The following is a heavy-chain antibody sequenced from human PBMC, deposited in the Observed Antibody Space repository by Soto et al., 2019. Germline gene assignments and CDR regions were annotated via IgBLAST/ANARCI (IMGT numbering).Heavy chain of an antibody. CDR1: GFTFSGYG. CDR2: IWYDGSNK. V-gene: IGHV3-33*01. Sequence: GGSLRLSCAASGFTFSGYGMHWVRQAPGKGLEWVAVIWYDGSNKYYADSVKGRFTISRDNSKNTLYLQMNSLRAEDTAVYYCARKQTELGDFDYWGQGTLVTVSS. J-gene: IGHJ4*02. CDR3: ARKQTELGDFDY. D-gene: IGHD7-27*01.